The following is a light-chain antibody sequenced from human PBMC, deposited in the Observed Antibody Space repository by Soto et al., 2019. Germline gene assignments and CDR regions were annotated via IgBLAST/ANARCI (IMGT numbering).Light chain of an antibody. J-gene: IGKJ4*01. CDR3: QQYSDWPPVT. V-gene: IGKV3-15*01. CDR2: GAS. CDR1: QGIGSN. Sequence: EVVMTQSPATLSLSPGDRATVSCRASQGIGSNLAWYQQKPGQAPRLLIYGASTRAAGVPARFSGSGSGTEFTLTISSLQSEDFALYYCQQYSDWPPVTFGGGTKVDIK.